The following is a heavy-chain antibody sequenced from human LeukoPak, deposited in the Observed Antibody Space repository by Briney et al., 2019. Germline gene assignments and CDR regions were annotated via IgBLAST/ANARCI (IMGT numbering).Heavy chain of an antibody. V-gene: IGHV3-23*01. CDR3: AKEVSNDILTPFDS. J-gene: IGHJ4*02. Sequence: GGSLRLSCAASGFTFSTCAMSWVRQAPGKGLEWVSSISGSGATTYYVDSAKGRFIISRDNSKNTLYLQMNSLRAEDTAVYYCAKEVSNDILTPFDSWGQGSLVTVSS. CDR1: GFTFSTCA. D-gene: IGHD3-9*01. CDR2: ISGSGATT.